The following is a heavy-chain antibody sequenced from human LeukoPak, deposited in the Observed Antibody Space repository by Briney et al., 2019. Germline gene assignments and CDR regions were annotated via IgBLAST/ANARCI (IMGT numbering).Heavy chain of an antibody. Sequence: GGSLRLSCAASGFTFSSYSMNWVRQAPGKGLEWVSSISSSSSYIYYADSVKGRFTISRDNAKNSLYLQMNSLRAEDTAVYYCARDATAGYCSGGSCFDAFDIWGQGTMVTVSS. CDR1: GFTFSSYS. V-gene: IGHV3-21*01. CDR3: ARDATAGYCSGGSCFDAFDI. J-gene: IGHJ3*02. CDR2: ISSSSSYI. D-gene: IGHD2-15*01.